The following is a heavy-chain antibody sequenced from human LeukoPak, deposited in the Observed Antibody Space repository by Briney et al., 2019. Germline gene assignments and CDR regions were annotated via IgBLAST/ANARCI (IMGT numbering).Heavy chain of an antibody. D-gene: IGHD6-19*01. J-gene: IGHJ6*03. Sequence: ASVKVSCKASGYTFTSYDINWVRQATGQGLEWMGWMKPNSGNTGYAQKFQGRVTITRNTSISTAYMELSSLRSEDTAVYYCARATYSSGWYFDYYYYMDVWGKGTTVTVSS. V-gene: IGHV1-8*03. CDR2: MKPNSGNT. CDR3: ARATYSSGWYFDYYYYMDV. CDR1: GYTFTSYD.